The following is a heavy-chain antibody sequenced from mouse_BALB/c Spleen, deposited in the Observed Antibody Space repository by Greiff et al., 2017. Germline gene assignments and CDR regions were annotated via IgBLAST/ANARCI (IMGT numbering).Heavy chain of an antibody. V-gene: IGHV1-80*01. CDR1: GYAFSSYW. D-gene: IGHD2-2*01. CDR2: IYPGDGDT. Sequence: VQLQQSGAELVRPGSSVKISCKASGYAFSSYWMNWVKQRPGQGLEWIGQIYPGDGDTNYNGKFKGKATLTADKSSSTAYMQLSSLTSEDSAVYFCARRLWLRRYAMDYWGQGTTLTVSS. J-gene: IGHJ2*01. CDR3: ARRLWLRRYAMDY.